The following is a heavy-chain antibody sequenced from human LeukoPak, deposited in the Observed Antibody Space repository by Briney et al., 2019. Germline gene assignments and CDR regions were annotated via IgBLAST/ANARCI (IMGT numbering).Heavy chain of an antibody. D-gene: IGHD4-11*01. J-gene: IGHJ4*02. CDR2: INHSGST. CDR1: GGSFSGYY. CDR3: ARDDYSKGCAY. Sequence: PSETLSLTCAVYGGSFSGYYWSWIRQPPGKGLEWIGEINHSGSTNYNPSLKSRVTISVDTSKNQFSLKLSSVTAADTAVYYCARDDYSKGCAYWGQGTLVTVSS. V-gene: IGHV4-34*01.